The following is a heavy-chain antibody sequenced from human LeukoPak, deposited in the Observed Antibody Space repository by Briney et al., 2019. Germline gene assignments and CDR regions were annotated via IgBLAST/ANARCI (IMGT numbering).Heavy chain of an antibody. CDR3: AKGSSFGVVTPFDY. CDR2: ISWNSGSI. J-gene: IGHJ4*02. V-gene: IGHV3-9*01. Sequence: SLRLSCAASGFTFDDYAMHWVRQAPGKGLEWVSGISWNSGSIGYADSVKGRFTISRDNAKNSLYLQMNSLRAEDTALYYCAKGSSFGVVTPFDYWGQGTLVTVSS. D-gene: IGHD3-3*01. CDR1: GFTFDDYA.